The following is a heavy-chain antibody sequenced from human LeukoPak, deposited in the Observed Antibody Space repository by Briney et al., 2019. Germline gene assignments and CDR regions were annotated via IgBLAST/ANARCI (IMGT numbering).Heavy chain of an antibody. J-gene: IGHJ5*02. Sequence: SETLSLTCTVSGGSISSSSYYWGWIRQPPGKGLEWIGSIYYSGSTYHNPSLKSRVTISVDTSKNQFSLKLSSVIAADTAVYYCARRYCSGGSCYSDNWFDPWGQGTLVTVSS. V-gene: IGHV4-39*01. CDR3: ARRYCSGGSCYSDNWFDP. CDR1: GGSISSSSYY. D-gene: IGHD2-15*01. CDR2: IYYSGST.